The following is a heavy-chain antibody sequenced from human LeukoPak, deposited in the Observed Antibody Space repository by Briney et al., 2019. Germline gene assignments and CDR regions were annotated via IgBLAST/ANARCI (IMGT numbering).Heavy chain of an antibody. CDR1: GFTVSTNY. CDR3: ARVIVGTTSDAFDI. CDR2: IYSGGNT. Sequence: GGSLRLSCAASGFTVSTNYMSWVRQAPVKGLEWVSVIYSGGNTYYADSVKGRFTIYRDNSKNTLYLQMNSLRDEDTAVYYCARVIVGTTSDAFDIWGQGTMVTVSS. V-gene: IGHV3-53*01. D-gene: IGHD1-26*01. J-gene: IGHJ3*02.